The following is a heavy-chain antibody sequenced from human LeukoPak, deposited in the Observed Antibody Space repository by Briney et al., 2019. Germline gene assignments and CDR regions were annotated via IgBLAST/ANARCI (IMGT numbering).Heavy chain of an antibody. J-gene: IGHJ4*02. D-gene: IGHD1-26*01. V-gene: IGHV3-9*01. CDR3: AKDWATTTY. Sequence: PGGSLRLSCAASGFTFDDSAMHWVRQAPGKGLEWVSGISWNSGSIGYADSVKGRFTISRDNAKNSLYLQMNSLRAEDTALYYCAKDWATTTYWGQGTLVTVS. CDR1: GFTFDDSA. CDR2: ISWNSGSI.